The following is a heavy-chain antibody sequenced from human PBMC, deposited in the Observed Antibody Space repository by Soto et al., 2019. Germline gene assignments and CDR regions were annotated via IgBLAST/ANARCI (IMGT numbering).Heavy chain of an antibody. CDR3: ARDYLRRSYSGYDSGYYYYYGMDV. Sequence: ASVKVSCKASGYTFTGYYMHWVRQAPGQGLEWMGWINPNSGGTNYAQKFQGWVTMTRDTSISTAYMELSRLRSDDTAVYYCARDYLRRSYSGYDSGYYYYYGMDVWGQGTTVIVSS. CDR1: GYTFTGYY. J-gene: IGHJ6*02. D-gene: IGHD5-12*01. V-gene: IGHV1-2*04. CDR2: INPNSGGT.